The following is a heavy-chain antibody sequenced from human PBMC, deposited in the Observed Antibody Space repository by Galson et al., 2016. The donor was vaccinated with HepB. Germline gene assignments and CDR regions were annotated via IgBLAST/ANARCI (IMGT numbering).Heavy chain of an antibody. CDR2: ISYAGSP. D-gene: IGHD2-2*02. V-gene: IGHV4-39*01. CDR3: ARHTYTRGAFDY. CDR1: GDSIGSSDYY. J-gene: IGHJ4*02. Sequence: TLSLTCTVSGDSIGSSDYYWGWIRQPPGKGLKWIASISYAGSPYYNPSLKDRVTISVDTSKNQFSLKVSSVTAADTAVYYCARHTYTRGAFDYWGQGRLVTVSS.